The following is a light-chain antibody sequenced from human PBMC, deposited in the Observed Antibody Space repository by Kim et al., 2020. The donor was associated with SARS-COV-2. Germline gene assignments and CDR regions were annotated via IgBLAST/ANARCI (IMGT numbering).Light chain of an antibody. J-gene: IGLJ1*01. CDR1: KLGDKS. CDR2: QDT. Sequence: SVPQGQTPNITCSEDKLGDKSVSWYQKRPGQSPVLVIYQDTKRPSGIPDRFSGSNSGNRATLTISGTQAMDEADYYCLAWDVTSYVFGSGTKVTVL. CDR3: LAWDVTSYV. V-gene: IGLV3-1*01.